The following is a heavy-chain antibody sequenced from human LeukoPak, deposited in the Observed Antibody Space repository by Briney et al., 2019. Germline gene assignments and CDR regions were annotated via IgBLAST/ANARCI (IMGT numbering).Heavy chain of an antibody. J-gene: IGHJ4*02. V-gene: IGHV3-73*01. Sequence: PGGSLRLSCAASGFTFSGSAMHWVRQASGKGLEWVGRIRSKANSYATAYAASVKCRFTISRDDSKNTLYLQMNSLRAEDTAVYYCAKDRGLRSSGWYVKELITLDYWGQGTLVTVSS. CDR3: AKDRGLRSSGWYVKELITLDY. CDR1: GFTFSGSA. D-gene: IGHD6-19*01. CDR2: IRSKANSYAT.